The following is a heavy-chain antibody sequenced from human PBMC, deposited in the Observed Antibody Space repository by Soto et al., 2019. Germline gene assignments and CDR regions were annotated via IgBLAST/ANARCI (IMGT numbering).Heavy chain of an antibody. CDR1: GFTFSSYA. J-gene: IGHJ3*02. CDR3: ARYIVVVTATYAFDI. D-gene: IGHD2-21*02. CDR2: ISYDGSDK. V-gene: IGHV3-30-3*01. Sequence: GGSLRLSCSASGFTFSSYAMHWVRQAPGKGLEWVAVISYDGSDKYYADSVKGRFTISRDNSKNTLYLQMNSLRAEDTAVYYCARYIVVVTATYAFDIWGQGTMVTVSS.